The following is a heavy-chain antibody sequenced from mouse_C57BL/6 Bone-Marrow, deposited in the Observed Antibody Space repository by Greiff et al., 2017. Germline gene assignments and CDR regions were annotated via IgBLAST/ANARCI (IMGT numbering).Heavy chain of an antibody. CDR2: IDPSDSET. CDR3: ARSRWAWFAT. CDR1: GYTFTSYW. J-gene: IGHJ3*01. D-gene: IGHD1-1*02. V-gene: IGHV1-52*01. Sequence: VKLQQPGAELVRPGSSVKLSCKASGYTFTSYWMHWVKQRPIQGLEWIGNIDPSDSETHYNQKFKDKATLTVDKSSSTAYMQLSSLTSEDSAVYYCARSRWAWFATGAKGLWSLSLQ.